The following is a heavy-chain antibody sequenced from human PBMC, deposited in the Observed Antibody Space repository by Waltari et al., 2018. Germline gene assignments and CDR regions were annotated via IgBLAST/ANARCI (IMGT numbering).Heavy chain of an antibody. D-gene: IGHD1-26*01. CDR3: ARDKWELPPGYGMDV. CDR1: GGTFSSYA. CDR2: IIPIFGTA. Sequence: QVQLVQSGAEVKKPGSSVKVSCKASGGTFSSYAISWVRQAPGQGLEWMGGIIPIFGTANYAQSFQGRVTITTDESTSTAYMGLSSLRSEDTAVYYCARDKWELPPGYGMDVWGQGTTVTVSS. J-gene: IGHJ6*02. V-gene: IGHV1-69*05.